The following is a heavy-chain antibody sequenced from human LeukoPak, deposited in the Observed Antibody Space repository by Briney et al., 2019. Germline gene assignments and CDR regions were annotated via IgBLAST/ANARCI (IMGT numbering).Heavy chain of an antibody. D-gene: IGHD3-10*01. Sequence: SETLSLTCTVSDDSISSSSYHWGWIRQPPGKGLEWIGEINHSGSTNYNPSLKSRVTISVDTSKNQFSLKLSSVTAADTAVYYCASQKWFGEPPDYWGQGTLVTVSS. CDR1: DDSISSSSYH. CDR2: INHSGST. J-gene: IGHJ4*02. CDR3: ASQKWFGEPPDY. V-gene: IGHV4-39*07.